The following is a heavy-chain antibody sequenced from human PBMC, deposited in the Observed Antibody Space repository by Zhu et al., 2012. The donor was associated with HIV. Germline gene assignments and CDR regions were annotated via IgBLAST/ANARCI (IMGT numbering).Heavy chain of an antibody. V-gene: IGHV4-59*01. D-gene: IGHD1-14*01. CDR1: DDSIKIST. Sequence: QVQLQESGPGMLKPSETLSLICTVSDDSIKISTGAGFASPQGRTGVDWTHLLQWEYQLQSLLKSRVTISLDTTMNEYSMKLTSVTAADTAVYFCARVVEKIYTATWYKYYYYYMDVWGKGTTVTVSS. J-gene: IGHJ6*03. CDR3: ARVVEKIYTATWYKYYYYYMDV. CDR2: LLQWEY.